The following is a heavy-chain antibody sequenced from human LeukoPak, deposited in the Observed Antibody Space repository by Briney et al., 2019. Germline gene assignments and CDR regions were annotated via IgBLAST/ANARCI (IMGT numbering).Heavy chain of an antibody. Sequence: ASVKVSCKVAGNTLSELPIHWLRQAPGKGLEWMAGYEPEDDGTIYAQMFEGRVSLTEDSSTDTAYMELSGLTSDDTAVYYCATVTTPYYGLDVWGQGTTVTVSS. CDR2: YEPEDDGT. CDR3: ATVTTPYYGLDV. D-gene: IGHD1/OR15-1a*01. J-gene: IGHJ6*02. V-gene: IGHV1-24*01. CDR1: GNTLSELP.